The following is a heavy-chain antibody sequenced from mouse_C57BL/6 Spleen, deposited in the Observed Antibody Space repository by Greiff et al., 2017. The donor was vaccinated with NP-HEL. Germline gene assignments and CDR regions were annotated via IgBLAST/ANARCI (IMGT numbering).Heavy chain of an antibody. V-gene: IGHV5-9-1*02. CDR2: ISSGGDYI. CDR1: GFTFSSYA. Sequence: DVMLVESGEGLVKPGGSLKLSCAASGFTFSSYAMSWVRQTPEKRLEWVAYISSGGDYIYYADTVKGRFTISRDNARNTLYLQMSSLKSEDTAMYYCTRDNLYGSSYYFDYWGQGTTLTVSS. J-gene: IGHJ2*01. D-gene: IGHD1-1*01. CDR3: TRDNLYGSSYYFDY.